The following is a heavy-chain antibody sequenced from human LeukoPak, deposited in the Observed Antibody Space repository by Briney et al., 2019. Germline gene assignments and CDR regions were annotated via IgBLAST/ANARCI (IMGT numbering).Heavy chain of an antibody. J-gene: IGHJ5*02. CDR2: IYSGGST. V-gene: IGHV3-66*01. CDR3: ARGAITMVRGVTYNWFDP. Sequence: GGSLRLSCAASGFTVSSNYMSWVRQAPGKGLEWVSVIYSGGSTYYADSVKGRFTISRDNSKNTLYLQMNSLRAEDTAVYYCARGAITMVRGVTYNWFDPWGQGTLVTVSS. D-gene: IGHD3-10*01. CDR1: GFTVSSNY.